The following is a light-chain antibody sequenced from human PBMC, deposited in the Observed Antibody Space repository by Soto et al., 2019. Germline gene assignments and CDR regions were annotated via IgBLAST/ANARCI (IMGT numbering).Light chain of an antibody. V-gene: IGLV2-11*01. CDR3: CSYAGSYTSYV. J-gene: IGLJ1*01. CDR1: SSDVGGYNY. CDR2: DVS. Sequence: QSALTQPRSVSGSPGQSVTISCTGTSSDVGGYNYVSWYQQHPVKSPKLMIYDVSKRPSGVPDRFSGSKSGNPASLTISGLQAEDEADYYCCSYAGSYTSYVFGTGTKRTVL.